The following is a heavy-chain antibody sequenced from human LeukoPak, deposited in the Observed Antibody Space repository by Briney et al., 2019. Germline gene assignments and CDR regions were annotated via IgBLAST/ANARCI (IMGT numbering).Heavy chain of an antibody. CDR1: GLTFSSYS. CDR2: ISSSSSTI. D-gene: IGHD6-13*01. J-gene: IGHJ4*02. Sequence: GGSLRLSCAASGLTFSSYSMNWVRQAPGKGLEWVSYISSSSSTIYYADSVKGRFTISRDNAKNSLYLQMNSLRAEDTAVYYCARDPGIAAGYWGQGTLVTVSS. CDR3: ARDPGIAAGY. V-gene: IGHV3-48*01.